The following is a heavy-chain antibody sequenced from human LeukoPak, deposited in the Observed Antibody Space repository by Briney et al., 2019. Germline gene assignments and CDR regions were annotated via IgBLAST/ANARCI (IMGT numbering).Heavy chain of an antibody. D-gene: IGHD2-15*01. CDR3: ATCSGGSRYSYY. J-gene: IGHJ4*02. V-gene: IGHV3-7*03. CDR1: GLTFSSYW. Sequence: GGSLRLSCAASGLTFSSYWMSWVRQAPGKGLEWVANIKQDGSEKYYVDSVKGRFTISRDNAKNSLYLQMNSLRAEDTAVYYCATCSGGSRYSYYWGQGTLVTVSS. CDR2: IKQDGSEK.